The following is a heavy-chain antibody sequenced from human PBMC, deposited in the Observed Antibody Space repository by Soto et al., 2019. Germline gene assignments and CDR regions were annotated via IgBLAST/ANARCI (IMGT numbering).Heavy chain of an antibody. D-gene: IGHD3-16*02. CDR2: IYYSGST. Sequence: PSETLSLTCTVSGDSISSGDYYWSWIRQPPGKGLEWIGYIYYSGSTYYNPSLKSRVTISVDTSKNQFSLKLSSVTAADTAVYYCASYVWGSYRYFDYWGQGTLVTVS. CDR1: GDSISSGDYY. J-gene: IGHJ4*02. V-gene: IGHV4-30-4*01. CDR3: ASYVWGSYRYFDY.